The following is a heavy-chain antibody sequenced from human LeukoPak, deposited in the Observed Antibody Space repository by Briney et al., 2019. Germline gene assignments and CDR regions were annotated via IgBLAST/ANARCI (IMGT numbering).Heavy chain of an antibody. CDR1: GFTLSDHY. CDR2: TKNKANSYNT. CDR3: ARAGDYYSTGDC. V-gene: IGHV3-72*01. D-gene: IGHD3-22*01. J-gene: IGHJ4*02. Sequence: GGSLRLSCAASGFTLSDHYMDWVRQAPGKELEWVGRTKNKANSYNTEYAASVKGRFTISRDDSKNSLYLQMNSLKTDDTAVYYCARAGDYYSTGDCWGQGTLVTVSS.